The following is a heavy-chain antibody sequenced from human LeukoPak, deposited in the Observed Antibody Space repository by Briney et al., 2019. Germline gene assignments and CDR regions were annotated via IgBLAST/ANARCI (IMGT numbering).Heavy chain of an antibody. Sequence: ASVKVSCKASGYTFTSYFIHWVRQAPGQGLEWMGIINPSGGSTGYPQKLQGRVTMTRDTSTSTVYMELSSLRSEDAAVYYCARVHYYDSSGYYYFDYWGQGTLVTVSS. CDR1: GYTFTSYF. V-gene: IGHV1-46*01. CDR3: ARVHYYDSSGYYYFDY. D-gene: IGHD3-22*01. J-gene: IGHJ4*02. CDR2: INPSGGST.